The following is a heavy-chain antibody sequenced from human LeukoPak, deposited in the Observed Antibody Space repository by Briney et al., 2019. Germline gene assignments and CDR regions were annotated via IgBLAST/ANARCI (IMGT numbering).Heavy chain of an antibody. CDR3: ARDLDYYDSTQYFDL. J-gene: IGHJ2*01. V-gene: IGHV4-61*08. D-gene: IGHD3-22*01. Sequence: SETLSLTCTVSGGSISSSDCYWGWIRQPPGKGLDWIGYIYYSGSTNYNPSLKSRVTISVDTSKNQFSLKLSSVTAADTAVYYCARDLDYYDSTQYFDLWGRGTLVTVSS. CDR1: GGSISSSDCY. CDR2: IYYSGST.